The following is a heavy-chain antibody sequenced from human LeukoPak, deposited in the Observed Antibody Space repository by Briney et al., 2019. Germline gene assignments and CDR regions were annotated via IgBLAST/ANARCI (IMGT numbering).Heavy chain of an antibody. CDR3: TSRPPGCSSTSCYTSPENY. V-gene: IGHV1-24*01. J-gene: IGHJ4*02. D-gene: IGHD2-2*02. CDR2: FDPEDGET. CDR1: GGTFSSYA. Sequence: AASVKVSCKASGGTFSSYAISWVRQAPGQGLEWMGGFDPEDGETIYAQKFQGRVTMTEDTSTDTAYMELSSLRFEDTAVYYCTSRPPGCSSTSCYTSPENYWGQGTLVTVSS.